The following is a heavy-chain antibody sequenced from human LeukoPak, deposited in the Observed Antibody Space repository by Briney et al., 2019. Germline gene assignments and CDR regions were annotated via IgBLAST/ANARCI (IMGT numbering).Heavy chain of an antibody. CDR1: GFTFSSYA. J-gene: IGHJ4*02. D-gene: IGHD2-21*01. Sequence: PGGSLRLSCAASGFTFSSYAMSWVRQAPGKGLEWVSAISGSGGSTYYADSVKGRFTISRDNSKNTLYLQMNSLRAEDTAVYYCAKDSILVVVIAEVGDFDYWGQGTLVTVSS. CDR2: ISGSGGST. CDR3: AKDSILVVVIAEVGDFDY. V-gene: IGHV3-23*01.